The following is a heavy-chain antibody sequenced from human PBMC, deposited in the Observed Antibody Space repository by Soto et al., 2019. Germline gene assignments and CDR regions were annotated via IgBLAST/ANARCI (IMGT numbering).Heavy chain of an antibody. CDR1: GYTFTGYY. D-gene: IGHD3-9*01. CDR2: INPNSGDT. V-gene: IGHV1-2*04. CDR3: ARGWTGDAFDI. J-gene: IGHJ3*02. Sequence: ASVKVSCKASGYTFTGYYMHWVRQAPGQGLEWMGWINPNSGDTNYAQKFQGWVTMTRDTSISTAYMELSRLRSDDTAVYYCARGWTGDAFDIWGQGTMVTVSS.